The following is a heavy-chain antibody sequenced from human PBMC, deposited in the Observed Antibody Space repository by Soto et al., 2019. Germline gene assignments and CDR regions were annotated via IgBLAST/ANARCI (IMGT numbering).Heavy chain of an antibody. V-gene: IGHV3-7*05. J-gene: IGHJ4*02. Sequence: GGSLRLSCAASGFTFIRYWMSWVRQAPGKGLEWVANIKQDGSEQYYVDSVKGRFAISRDNAKNSVHLQMSSLRVEDTAIYYCARDWDNQNPPLDYWGQGILVTVSS. CDR3: ARDWDNQNPPLDY. CDR1: GFTFIRYW. D-gene: IGHD1-20*01. CDR2: IKQDGSEQ.